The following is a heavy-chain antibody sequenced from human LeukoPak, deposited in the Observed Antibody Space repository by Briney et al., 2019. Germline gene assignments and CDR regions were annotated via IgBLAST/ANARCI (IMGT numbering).Heavy chain of an antibody. CDR2: ISAYNGNT. Sequence: ASVKVSCKASGYTFTSYGISWVRQAPGQGLEWMGWISAYNGNTNYAQKLQGRVTMTTDTSTSTAYMELRSLRSDDTAVYYCARVSLAPPYYDFWSGYSFFDYWGQGTLVTVSS. D-gene: IGHD3-3*01. J-gene: IGHJ4*02. CDR3: ARVSLAPPYYDFWSGYSFFDY. CDR1: GYTFTSYG. V-gene: IGHV1-18*01.